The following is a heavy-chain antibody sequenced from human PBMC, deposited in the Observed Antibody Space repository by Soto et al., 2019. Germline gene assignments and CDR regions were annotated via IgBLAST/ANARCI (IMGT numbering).Heavy chain of an antibody. CDR1: GFSLSTSGVG. D-gene: IGHD2-2*01. J-gene: IGHJ6*02. CDR2: IFSNDEK. Sequence: SGPTLVNPTQTLTLTCTFSGFSLSTSGVGVGWIRQPPGKALEWLAHIFSNDEKSYSTSLKSRLTISKDTSKSQVVLTMTNMDPVDTATYYCARSRKVVVPAAPGRIPPLDGYYYGMDVWGQGTTVTVSS. V-gene: IGHV2-26*01. CDR3: ARSRKVVVPAAPGRIPPLDGYYYGMDV.